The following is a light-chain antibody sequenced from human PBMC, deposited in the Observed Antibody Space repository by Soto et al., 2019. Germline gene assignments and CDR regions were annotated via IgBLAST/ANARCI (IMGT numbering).Light chain of an antibody. CDR3: QQRSDWPLT. CDR2: GAS. V-gene: IGKV3D-20*02. Sequence: EIVLTQSPGTLSLSPGERSTLSCRASQSVSSSYLAWYQQKPGQAPRLLIYGASTRATGIPDRFSGSGSGTDFSLTISRLEPEDFAVYYCQQRSDWPLTFGGGTTGDIK. J-gene: IGKJ4*01. CDR1: QSVSSSY.